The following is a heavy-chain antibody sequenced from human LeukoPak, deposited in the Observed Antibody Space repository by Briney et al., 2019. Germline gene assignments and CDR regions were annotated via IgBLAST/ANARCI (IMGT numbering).Heavy chain of an antibody. D-gene: IGHD3/OR15-3a*01. Sequence: PGRSLRLSCAASGFTFSSYAMHWVRQAPGKGLEWVAVISYDGSNKYYADSVKGRFTISRDNSKNTLYLQMNSLRAEDTAVYYCARDGPLDYWGQGTLVIVSS. CDR3: ARDGPLDY. CDR2: ISYDGSNK. V-gene: IGHV3-30*04. CDR1: GFTFSSYA. J-gene: IGHJ4*02.